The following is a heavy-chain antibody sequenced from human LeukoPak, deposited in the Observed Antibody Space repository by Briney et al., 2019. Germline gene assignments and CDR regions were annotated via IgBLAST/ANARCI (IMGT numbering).Heavy chain of an antibody. J-gene: IGHJ6*02. D-gene: IGHD1-14*01. Sequence: GGSLRLSCAASGFTYDDYAMHWVRQAPGKGLEWVSLISGGGGSTYYAGSVKGRFTISRDNSKNSLSLQMSSLTTEDTAVYYCAKNRRYYYYGMDVWGQGTTVTVSS. CDR3: AKNRRYYYYGMDV. CDR1: GFTYDDYA. V-gene: IGHV3-43*02. CDR2: ISGGGGST.